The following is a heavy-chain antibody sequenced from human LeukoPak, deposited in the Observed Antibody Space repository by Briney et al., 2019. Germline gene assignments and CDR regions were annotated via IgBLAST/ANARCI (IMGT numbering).Heavy chain of an antibody. CDR1: GFSVSGNY. CDR3: AKDLRVYDSSGYDFDY. J-gene: IGHJ4*02. V-gene: IGHV3-53*01. CDR2: VYSSGST. D-gene: IGHD3-22*01. Sequence: PGGSLRLSCAASGFSVSGNYMSWVRQAPGKGPEWVSVVYSSGSTYYADSVKGRFSISRDNSKNTLYLQMNSLRAEDTAVYYCAKDLRVYDSSGYDFDYWGQGTLVTVSS.